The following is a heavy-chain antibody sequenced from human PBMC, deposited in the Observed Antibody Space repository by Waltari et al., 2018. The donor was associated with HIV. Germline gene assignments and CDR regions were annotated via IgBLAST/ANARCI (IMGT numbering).Heavy chain of an antibody. V-gene: IGHV4-59*01. CDR3: ARARSTSQGRDY. Sequence: QVQLQESGPGLVKPSETLSLTCTVSGGSISSYYWSWIRQPPGKGLEWIGYIYYSGSTNYNPSLKSRVTISVDTSKNQFSLKLSSVTAADTAVYYCARARSTSQGRDYWGQGTLVTVSS. CDR2: IYYSGST. D-gene: IGHD2-2*01. J-gene: IGHJ4*02. CDR1: GGSISSYY.